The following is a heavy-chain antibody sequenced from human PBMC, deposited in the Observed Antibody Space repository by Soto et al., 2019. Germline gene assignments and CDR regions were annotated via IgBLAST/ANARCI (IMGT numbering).Heavy chain of an antibody. Sequence: PGGSLRLSCAASGFTFSDYYMSWIRQAPGKGLEWVSYISSSSSYTNYADSVKGRFTISRDNAKNSLYLQMNSLRAEDTAVYYCARIRNTGVLRYFEWSGDFDYWGQGTQVTVSS. J-gene: IGHJ4*02. D-gene: IGHD3-9*01. CDR2: ISSSSSYT. CDR3: ARIRNTGVLRYFEWSGDFDY. V-gene: IGHV3-11*03. CDR1: GFTFSDYY.